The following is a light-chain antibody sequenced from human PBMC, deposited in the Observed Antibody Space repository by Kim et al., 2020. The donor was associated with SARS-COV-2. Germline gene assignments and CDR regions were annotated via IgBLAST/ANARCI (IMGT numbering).Light chain of an antibody. CDR3: QEWDTSTYYV. CDR2: KDS. J-gene: IGLJ1*01. V-gene: IGLV3-1*01. CDR1: KLGDKY. Sequence: SYELTQPPSVSVSPGQTASITCSGDKLGDKYACWYQQKPGQSPVLVIYKDSKRPSGIPERFSGSNSGNTSTLTISGTQAMDEADYYCQEWDTSTYYVFGAGTKFTVL.